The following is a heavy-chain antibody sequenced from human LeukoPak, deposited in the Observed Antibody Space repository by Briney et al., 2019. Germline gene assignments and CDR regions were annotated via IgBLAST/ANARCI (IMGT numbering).Heavy chain of an antibody. V-gene: IGHV3-23*01. D-gene: IGHD1-26*01. CDR1: GFTFSSYA. CDR2: LSASGAST. Sequence: GGSLRLSCAASGFTFSSYAMTWVRQAPGKGLEWVSALSASGASTYYADSVKGRFTISRDNSTNTLYLQMNSLRAEDTAVYYRAKGGATTHYWGQGTLVTVSS. J-gene: IGHJ4*02. CDR3: AKGGATTHY.